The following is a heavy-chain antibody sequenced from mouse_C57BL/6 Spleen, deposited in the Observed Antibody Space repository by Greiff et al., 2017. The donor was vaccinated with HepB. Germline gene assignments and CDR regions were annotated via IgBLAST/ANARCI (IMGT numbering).Heavy chain of an antibody. CDR3: AKIYYSNLYWYFDV. CDR2: ISSGSSTI. D-gene: IGHD2-5*01. V-gene: IGHV5-17*01. J-gene: IGHJ1*03. CDR1: GFTFSDYG. Sequence: EVQLQESGGGLVKPGGSLKLSCAASGFTFSDYGMHWVRQAPEKGLEWVAYISSGSSTIYYADTVKGRFTISRDNAKNTLFLQMTSLRSEDTAMYYCAKIYYSNLYWYFDVWGTGTTVTVSS.